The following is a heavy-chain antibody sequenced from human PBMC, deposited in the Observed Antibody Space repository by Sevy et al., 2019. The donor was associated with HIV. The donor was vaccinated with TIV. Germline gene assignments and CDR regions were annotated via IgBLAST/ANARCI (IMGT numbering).Heavy chain of an antibody. V-gene: IGHV1-46*01. CDR1: GDTFTNNY. Sequence: ASVKVSCKASGDTFTNNYMHWVRQAPGQGLEWMGIIDPSAGNASYAQRFQGRVTMTRDTSTSKLYMDLNSLRSGDTAVYYCVRADPAQHFASWGKGTLVTVSS. J-gene: IGHJ4*02. CDR3: VRADPAQHFAS. CDR2: IDPSAGNA.